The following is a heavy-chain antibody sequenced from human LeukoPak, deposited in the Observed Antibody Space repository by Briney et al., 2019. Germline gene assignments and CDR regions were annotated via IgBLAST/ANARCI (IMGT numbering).Heavy chain of an antibody. CDR1: GYTFTSYD. V-gene: IGHV1-8*03. Sequence: ASVTVSCTASGYTFTSYDINWVRQAPGQGLEWMGWMNPNSGNTGYAQKFQGRVTITRNTSISTAYMELSSLRSEDTAVYYCARDYYDSSGYSFDPWGQGTLVTVSS. D-gene: IGHD3-22*01. J-gene: IGHJ5*02. CDR2: MNPNSGNT. CDR3: ARDYYDSSGYSFDP.